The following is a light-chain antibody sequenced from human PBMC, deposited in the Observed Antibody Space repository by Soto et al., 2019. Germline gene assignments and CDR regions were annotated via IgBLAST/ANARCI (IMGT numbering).Light chain of an antibody. CDR2: EAP. CDR3: QQLNPLPFT. V-gene: IGKV1-9*01. CDR1: HDISTY. Sequence: DIHLTHSPSLLSSSLGGRVAIACRGSHDISTYLAFDQQKPGKAPKLMIYEAPTLQSGVPSRFSGSGSGTEFTLTISGLLPEDFATYHCQQLNPLPFTFGQGTRLEIK. J-gene: IGKJ5*01.